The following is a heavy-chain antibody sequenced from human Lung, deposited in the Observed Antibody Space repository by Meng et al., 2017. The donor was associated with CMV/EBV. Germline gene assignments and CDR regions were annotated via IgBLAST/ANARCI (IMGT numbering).Heavy chain of an antibody. CDR1: GFTFSSYS. CDR2: ISSSSSYI. V-gene: IGHV3-21*01. J-gene: IGHJ4*02. CDR3: ARASVVVGARYYFDY. D-gene: IGHD2-15*01. Sequence: GESXKISXAASGFTFSSYSMNWVRQAPGKGLEWVSSISSSSSYIYYEDSVKGRFTISRDNAKNSLYLQMNSLRAEDTAVYYCARASVVVGARYYFDYWGQGTXVTVSS.